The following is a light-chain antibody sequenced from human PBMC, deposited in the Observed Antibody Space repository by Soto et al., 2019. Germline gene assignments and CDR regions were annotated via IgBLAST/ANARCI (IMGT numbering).Light chain of an antibody. CDR3: SSYAGTNTPTV. Sequence: QSVLTQPASVSGSPGQSITISCIGTSSDVGYYNYVSWYQQHPGKAPKLMIYEVSNRPSGVSSRFSGSKSGNTASLTISGLQAEDEADYYCSSYAGTNTPTVFGGGTKVTVL. J-gene: IGLJ3*02. CDR2: EVS. CDR1: SSDVGYYNY. V-gene: IGLV2-14*01.